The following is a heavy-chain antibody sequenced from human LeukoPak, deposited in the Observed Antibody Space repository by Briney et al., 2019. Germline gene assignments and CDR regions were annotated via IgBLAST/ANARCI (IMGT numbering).Heavy chain of an antibody. D-gene: IGHD1-26*01. CDR1: GFTFSSYW. CDR2: IKQDGSEK. V-gene: IGHV3-7*01. J-gene: IGHJ4*02. CDR3: MAESSAPWEGY. Sequence: PGGSLRLSCAASGFTFSSYWMSWVRQAPGKGLEWVANIKQDGSEKYYVDSVRGRFTVSRDNAQNSLYLQMNSLRAEDTAVYYCMAESSAPWEGYWGQGALVTVSS.